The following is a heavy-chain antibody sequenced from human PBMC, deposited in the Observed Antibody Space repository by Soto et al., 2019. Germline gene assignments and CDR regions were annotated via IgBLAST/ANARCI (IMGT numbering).Heavy chain of an antibody. J-gene: IGHJ4*02. V-gene: IGHV4-4*02. CDR1: GGSISSSNW. D-gene: IGHD6-13*01. Sequence: GTLSLTFAVSGGSISSSNWWIWVRQPPGKGLEWIGEIYHSGSTNYNPSLKSRVTISVDKSKNQFSLKLSSVTAADTAVYYCARVGAAAGYFDYWGQGTLVTVYS. CDR2: IYHSGST. CDR3: ARVGAAAGYFDY.